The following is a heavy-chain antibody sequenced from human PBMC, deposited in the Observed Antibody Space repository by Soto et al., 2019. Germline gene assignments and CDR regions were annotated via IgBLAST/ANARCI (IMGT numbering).Heavy chain of an antibody. CDR2: ISGSGGST. V-gene: IGHV3-23*01. CDR1: GVTFCSYA. Sequence: GGSTRISCAASGVTFCSYAMSWVRQAPGKGLEWVSAISGSGGSTYYADSVKGRFTISRDNSKNTLYLQMNSLRAEDTAVYYCAKGPGYPTDYWGQGTLVTVSS. D-gene: IGHD3-16*02. J-gene: IGHJ4*02. CDR3: AKGPGYPTDY.